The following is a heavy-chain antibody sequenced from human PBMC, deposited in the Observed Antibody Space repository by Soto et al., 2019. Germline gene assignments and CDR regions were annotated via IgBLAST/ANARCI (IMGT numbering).Heavy chain of an antibody. J-gene: IGHJ4*02. V-gene: IGHV3-48*02. CDR3: ARESSGYPDS. D-gene: IGHD3-22*01. CDR2: ISGSSSTI. Sequence: GGSLRLSCAASGFRFSVYSMNWVRQAPGKGLEWVSYISGSSSTIYYADSVKGRFTISRDNAKNSLYLQLSSLRDEDTAIYYCARESSGYPDSWGQGTLVTVSS. CDR1: GFRFSVYS.